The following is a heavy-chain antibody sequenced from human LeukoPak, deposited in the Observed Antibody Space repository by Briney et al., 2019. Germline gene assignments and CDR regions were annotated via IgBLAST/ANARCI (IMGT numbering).Heavy chain of an antibody. J-gene: IGHJ4*02. CDR2: ISGRSSHT. CDR3: GRAFPPLRTSSAGDL. CDR1: GFTFSDYD. D-gene: IGHD3-16*01. V-gene: IGHV3-21*06. Sequence: GSLRLSCSASGFTFSDYDMNWIRQAPGKGLEGISAISGRSSHTYYGDSVKGRFSISRDNAKNLLYLQMNGLGAEDTAVYYCGRAFPPLRTSSAGDLWGQGTLVTVSS.